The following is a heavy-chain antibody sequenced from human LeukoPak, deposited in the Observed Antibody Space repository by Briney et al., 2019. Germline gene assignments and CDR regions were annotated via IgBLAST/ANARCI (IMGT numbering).Heavy chain of an antibody. V-gene: IGHV1-24*01. D-gene: IGHD3-3*01. Sequence: ASVKVSCKVSGYTLTELSMHWVRQAPGKGLEWMGGFDPEDGETIYAQKFQGRVTMTEDTSTDTAYVELSSLRSEDTAVYYCATSIPKYYDFWSGFNYFDYWGQGTLVTVSS. CDR3: ATSIPKYYDFWSGFNYFDY. J-gene: IGHJ4*02. CDR1: GYTLTELS. CDR2: FDPEDGET.